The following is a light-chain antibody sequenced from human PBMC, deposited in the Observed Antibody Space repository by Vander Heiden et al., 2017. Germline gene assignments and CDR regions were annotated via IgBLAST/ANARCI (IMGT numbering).Light chain of an antibody. CDR1: QGINNF. CDR2: AAS. V-gene: IGKV1-27*01. Sequence: DIQMTQSPSSLSASVGDRVAITCRASQGINNFLAWYQQKPGKTPKLLIYAASTLQSGGPSRFSGRGSGTDFTLTISSLQPEDVATYYCQKYNSAPWTFGQGTKVDIK. CDR3: QKYNSAPWT. J-gene: IGKJ1*01.